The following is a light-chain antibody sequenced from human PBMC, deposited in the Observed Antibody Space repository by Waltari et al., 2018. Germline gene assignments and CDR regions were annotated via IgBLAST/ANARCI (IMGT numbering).Light chain of an antibody. V-gene: IGLV1-51*02. Sequence: QSVLTQPPSVSAAPGQKVTISCSGSTSNIGNNSVPWYRQLPGAAPKVFIYETEKRPSGIPDRFSGSKSGTSASLGITGLQTGDEAAYYCGTWDNNLSALVFGTGTKLTVL. CDR3: GTWDNNLSALV. J-gene: IGLJ2*01. CDR2: ETE. CDR1: TSNIGNNS.